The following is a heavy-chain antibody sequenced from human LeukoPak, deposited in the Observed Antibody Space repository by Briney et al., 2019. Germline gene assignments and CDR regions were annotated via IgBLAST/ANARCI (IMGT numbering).Heavy chain of an antibody. Sequence: SETLSLTCTVSGGSISSYYWSWIRQPAGRGLEWIGRIYTSGSTNYNPSLRSRVTMSVDTSKNQFSLKLSSVTAADTAVYYCASSPRKYDILTGYYIHEYFDYWGQGSLVTVSS. CDR1: GGSISSYY. CDR3: ASSPRKYDILTGYYIHEYFDY. J-gene: IGHJ4*02. CDR2: IYTSGST. D-gene: IGHD3-9*01. V-gene: IGHV4-4*07.